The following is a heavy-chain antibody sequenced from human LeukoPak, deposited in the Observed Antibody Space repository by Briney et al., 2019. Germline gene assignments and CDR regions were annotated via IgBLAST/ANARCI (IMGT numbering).Heavy chain of an antibody. V-gene: IGHV3-66*04. CDR1: GFIVSSND. J-gene: IGHJ5*02. CDR3: AGHDWFDP. Sequence: GSLRLSCAASGFIVSSNDMSWVRQAPGKGLEWVSVIYTGGTTYYVDSVKGRFIISRGDSTNTLYLQMNSLRAEDTAMYYCAGHDWFDPWGQGTLVTVSS. CDR2: IYTGGTT.